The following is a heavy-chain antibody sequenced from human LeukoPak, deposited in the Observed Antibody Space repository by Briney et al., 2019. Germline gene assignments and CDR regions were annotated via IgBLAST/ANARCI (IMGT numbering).Heavy chain of an antibody. CDR3: ARFWVGATFFDQ. Sequence: ASVKLSCKSCGYTFTFCGNSRVRHAQAPGNEGRGWNSAYNGNTNYAEELEGRVTMTTDTYTSTAYMEVRSLSFDDTAVYFCARFWVGATFFDQGGEGPLVTVPS. CDR2: NSAYNGNT. D-gene: IGHD5-12*01. V-gene: IGHV1-18*01. CDR1: GYTFTFCG. J-gene: IGHJ4*02.